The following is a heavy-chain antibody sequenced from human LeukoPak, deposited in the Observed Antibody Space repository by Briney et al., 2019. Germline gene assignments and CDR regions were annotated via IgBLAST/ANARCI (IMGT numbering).Heavy chain of an antibody. D-gene: IGHD6-13*01. CDR2: IQQDGSEK. Sequence: GGSLRLSCAASGFTFSSYWMSWVRQAPGKGLEWVANIQQDGSEKYHVDSVKGRFTISRDNAKNSLYLQTNSLRAEDTAVYYCAKIGAAGNAFDIWGQGTMVTVSS. J-gene: IGHJ3*02. V-gene: IGHV3-7*01. CDR1: GFTFSSYW. CDR3: AKIGAAGNAFDI.